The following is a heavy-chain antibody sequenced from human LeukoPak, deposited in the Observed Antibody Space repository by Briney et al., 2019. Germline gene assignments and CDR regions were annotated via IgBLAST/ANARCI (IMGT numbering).Heavy chain of an antibody. CDR3: ARERRGSYVDY. J-gene: IGHJ4*02. CDR2: ISAYNGNT. Sequence: ASVKVSCKASGGTFSSYAISWVRQAPGQGLEWMGWISAYNGNTNYAQKLQGRVTMTTDTSTSTAYMELRSLRSDDTAVYYCARERRGSYVDYWGQGTLVTVSS. CDR1: GGTFSSYA. D-gene: IGHD3-10*01. V-gene: IGHV1-18*01.